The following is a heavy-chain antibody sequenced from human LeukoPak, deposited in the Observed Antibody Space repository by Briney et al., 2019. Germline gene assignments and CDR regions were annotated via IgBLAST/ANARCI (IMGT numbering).Heavy chain of an antibody. Sequence: ASVKVSCKASGYTFITSGISWMRQAPGQGLEWMGWISVYNGNTNYEQKFQGRVSMTADTSTSTAYMELRSLGSDDTAVYYCARFVAADGYTGDFRWLDPWGQGTLVTVSS. CDR2: ISVYNGNT. CDR1: GYTFITSG. D-gene: IGHD6-13*01. CDR3: ARFVAADGYTGDFRWLDP. V-gene: IGHV1-18*01. J-gene: IGHJ5*02.